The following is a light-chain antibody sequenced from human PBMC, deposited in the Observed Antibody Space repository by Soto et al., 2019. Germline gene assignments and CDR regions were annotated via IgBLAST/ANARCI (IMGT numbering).Light chain of an antibody. CDR2: GAS. Sequence: EIVMTQSPATLSVSPGDRATLSCRASQSVGSNLAWYQQKPGQAPRLLIYGASTRATGIPARFSGSGSGTEFTLTISSLQSKDFAVYYCQQYNNWPPLTFGGGTKVAIK. J-gene: IGKJ4*01. CDR3: QQYNNWPPLT. V-gene: IGKV3-15*01. CDR1: QSVGSN.